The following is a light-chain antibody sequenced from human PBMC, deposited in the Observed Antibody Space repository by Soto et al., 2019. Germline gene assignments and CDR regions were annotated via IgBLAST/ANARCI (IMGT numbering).Light chain of an antibody. CDR3: QQGHNWPLT. Sequence: EIVMTQSPATLSLSPGERAALSCRASQSINSELAWYQQKPGQPPRLLIYGASTRATGVPARFTGSESGSGFTLTISGLQSEDFAVYYCQQGHNWPLTFGQWTRLEI. J-gene: IGKJ2*01. CDR2: GAS. CDR1: QSINSE. V-gene: IGKV3-15*01.